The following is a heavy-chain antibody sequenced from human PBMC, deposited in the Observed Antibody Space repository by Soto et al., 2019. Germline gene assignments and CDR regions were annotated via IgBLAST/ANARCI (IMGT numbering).Heavy chain of an antibody. CDR3: VKDDGGYPSTAPH. V-gene: IGHV3-23*01. CDR1: GITISNYP. J-gene: IGHJ4*02. CDR2: ISGSGDRT. Sequence: EVQLLESGGVLVQPGGSLRLSCAASGITISNYPMSWVRQAPGKGLDWVSGISGSGDRTYYADSAKGRFTISKDISRNSLSLQLDSLGVEDTAVYFCVKDDGGYPSTAPHWGQGTLVTVSS. D-gene: IGHD3-22*01.